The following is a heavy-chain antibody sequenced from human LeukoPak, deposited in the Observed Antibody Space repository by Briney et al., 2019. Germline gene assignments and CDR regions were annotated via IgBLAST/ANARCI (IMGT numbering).Heavy chain of an antibody. CDR3: ARDVSRTSWTWR. CDR2: IYYTGTS. J-gene: IGHJ3*01. Sequence: SETLSLTCSVSGGSITDTNYYWAWIRQPLGKGLEWIANIYYTGTSYFNPSLKSRVTISVDTSNNQFSLKLSSVTAADTAVYYCARDVSRTSWTWRWGQGTVVTVSS. V-gene: IGHV4-39*01. D-gene: IGHD2-2*01. CDR1: GGSITDTNYY.